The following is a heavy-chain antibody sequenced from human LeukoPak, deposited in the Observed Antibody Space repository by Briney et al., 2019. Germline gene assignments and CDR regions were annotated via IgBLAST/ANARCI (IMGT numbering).Heavy chain of an antibody. CDR3: AKRLNYYFDY. V-gene: IGHV3-9*01. CDR2: ISWNSGSI. J-gene: IGHJ4*02. CDR1: GFTFDDYA. D-gene: IGHD3-16*01. Sequence: GGSLRLSCAASGFTFDDYAMHWVRQAPGKGLEWVSGISWNSGSIGYADSVKGRFTISRDNAKNSLYLQMNSLRAEDTAVYYCAKRLNYYFDYWGQGTLVTVSS.